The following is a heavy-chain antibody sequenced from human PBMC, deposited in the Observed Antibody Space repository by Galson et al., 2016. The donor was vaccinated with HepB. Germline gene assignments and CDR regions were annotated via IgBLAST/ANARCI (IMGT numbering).Heavy chain of an antibody. Sequence: SLRLSCAGSGFTFSDHYMTWIRQAPGKGLEWVSYIRSTGTTIKYAESVKGRFTISRDNAKNSVYLRMNSLRAEDTAVYYCVRGYIDSTDAFDIWGQGTMVTVSS. D-gene: IGHD5-24*01. CDR2: IRSTGTTI. V-gene: IGHV3-11*01. CDR1: GFTFSDHY. J-gene: IGHJ3*02. CDR3: VRGYIDSTDAFDI.